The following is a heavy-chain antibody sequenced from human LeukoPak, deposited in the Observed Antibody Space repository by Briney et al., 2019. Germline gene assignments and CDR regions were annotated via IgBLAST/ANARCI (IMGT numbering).Heavy chain of an antibody. D-gene: IGHD6-19*01. V-gene: IGHV1-8*01. CDR1: GYTFTGYD. J-gene: IGHJ6*02. Sequence: ASVKVSCKASGYTFTGYDINWVRQATGQGLEWMGWMNPNSGNTGYAQKFQGRVTMTRNTSISTAYMELSSLRSEDTAVYYCAREFSSGTPLSIYHYYGMDVWGQGTTVTVSS. CDR2: MNPNSGNT. CDR3: AREFSSGTPLSIYHYYGMDV.